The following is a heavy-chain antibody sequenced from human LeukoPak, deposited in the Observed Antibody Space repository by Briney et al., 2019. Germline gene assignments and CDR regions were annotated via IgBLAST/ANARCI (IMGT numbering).Heavy chain of an antibody. D-gene: IGHD6-13*01. CDR1: GFTFSSRG. Sequence: GGSLRLSCAASGFTFSSRGMHWVRQAPGKGLEWVAFIQYDGSNKKYADAVKGRFTISRDNSKNTLYLQMNSLRAEDTAVYYCAAEGRIAAEVAFDIWGQGTMVTVSS. CDR2: IQYDGSNK. J-gene: IGHJ3*02. CDR3: AAEGRIAAEVAFDI. V-gene: IGHV3-30*02.